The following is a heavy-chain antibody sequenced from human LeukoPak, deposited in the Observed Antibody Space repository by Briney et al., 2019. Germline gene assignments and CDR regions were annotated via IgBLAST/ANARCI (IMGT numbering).Heavy chain of an antibody. CDR2: IGGSGGDT. Sequence: GGSLRLSCAASGFTFSSYTMSWVRQAPGKGLEWVSAIGGSGGDTYYADSVKGRFTISRDNSKNTLYLQMNSLRAEDTAVYYCAIRQCELINWGQGTLVTVSS. J-gene: IGHJ4*02. V-gene: IGHV3-23*01. D-gene: IGHD1-26*01. CDR3: AIRQCELIN. CDR1: GFTFSSYT.